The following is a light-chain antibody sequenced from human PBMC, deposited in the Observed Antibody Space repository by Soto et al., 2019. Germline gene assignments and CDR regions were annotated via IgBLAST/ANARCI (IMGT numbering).Light chain of an antibody. V-gene: IGKV1-5*01. CDR3: QQYNSYSPYT. J-gene: IGKJ2*01. CDR1: QSISSW. CDR2: DAS. Sequence: DIQMTQSPSTLSASVGDRVTITCRARQSISSWLAWYQQKPGKAPKLLIYDASSLESGVPSRCSGSGSGTEFTLTISSLPPDDFATYYGQQYNSYSPYTFGQGTKLEIK.